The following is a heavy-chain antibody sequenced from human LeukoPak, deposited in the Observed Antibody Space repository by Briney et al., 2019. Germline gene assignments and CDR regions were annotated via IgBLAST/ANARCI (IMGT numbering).Heavy chain of an antibody. D-gene: IGHD1-26*01. CDR3: ARGRVYTGNYYFFDY. V-gene: IGHV4-4*07. J-gene: IGHJ4*02. Sequence: PSETLSLTCTVSGGSISSYYWSWIRQPAGKGLEWIGRIHTSGSTNCNPSLKSRVTVSLDTSKNQFSLRLTSVTAADTAVYYCARGRVYTGNYYFFDYWGQGTLVTASS. CDR2: IHTSGST. CDR1: GGSISSYY.